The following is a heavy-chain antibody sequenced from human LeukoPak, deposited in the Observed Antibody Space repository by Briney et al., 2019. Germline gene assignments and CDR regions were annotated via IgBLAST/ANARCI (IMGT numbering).Heavy chain of an antibody. CDR3: SRENGAFSPFGY. CDR1: GDSISSSSYY. J-gene: IGHJ4*02. CDR2: IYYGGST. V-gene: IGHV4-39*07. D-gene: IGHD2-8*01. Sequence: NPSETLSLTCTVSGDSISSSSYYWGWIRQPPGKGLEWIGNIYYGGSTYYNPSLESRVTVSLDKSKNQLSLNLTSVTAADTAVYYCSRENGAFSPFGYWGQGTLVTVLS.